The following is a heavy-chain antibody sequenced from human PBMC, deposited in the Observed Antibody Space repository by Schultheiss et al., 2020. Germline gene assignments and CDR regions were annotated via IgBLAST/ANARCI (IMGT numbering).Heavy chain of an antibody. CDR2: ISSSGSTI. V-gene: IGHV3-48*03. CDR1: GFTFSSYE. CDR3: ARVYSGSHAFDY. Sequence: GGSLRLSCAASGFTFSSYEMNWVRQAPGKGLEWVSYISSSGSTIYYADSVKGRFTISRDNAKNSLYLQMNSLRAEDTAVYYCARVYSGSHAFDYWGQGTLVTVSS. D-gene: IGHD1-26*01. J-gene: IGHJ4*02.